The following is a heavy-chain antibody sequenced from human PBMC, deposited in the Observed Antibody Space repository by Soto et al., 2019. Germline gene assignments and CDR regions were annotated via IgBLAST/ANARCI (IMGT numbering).Heavy chain of an antibody. CDR1: GGSFSGYY. Sequence: QVQLQQWGAGLLKPSETLSLTCAVYGGSFSGYYWSWIRQPPGKGLEWIGEINHSGSTNYNPSLKTRLTISVDTSKTQFSLQLSSVTAAATAVYYCARGSQGGLGRPLDYWGQGTLVTVSS. V-gene: IGHV4-34*01. D-gene: IGHD2-15*01. CDR3: ARGSQGGLGRPLDY. CDR2: INHSGST. J-gene: IGHJ4*02.